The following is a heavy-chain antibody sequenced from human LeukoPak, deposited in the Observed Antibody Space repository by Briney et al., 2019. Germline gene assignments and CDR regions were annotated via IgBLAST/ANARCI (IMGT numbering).Heavy chain of an antibody. D-gene: IGHD6-13*01. J-gene: IGHJ6*02. CDR1: GYTFTSYG. V-gene: IGHV1-18*01. CDR2: ISAYNGNT. CDR3: ASDIAQQPFPYYYYGMDV. Sequence: ASVKVSCKASGYTFTSYGISWVRQAPGQGLEWMGWISAYNGNTNYAQKLQGRVTMTTDTSTSTAYMELRSLRSDDTAVYYCASDIAQQPFPYYYYGMDVWGQGTPVTVSS.